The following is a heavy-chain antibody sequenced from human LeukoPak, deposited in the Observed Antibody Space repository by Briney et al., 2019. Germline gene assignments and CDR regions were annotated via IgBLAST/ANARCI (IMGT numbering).Heavy chain of an antibody. J-gene: IGHJ4*02. CDR3: ASGSSGYYYVFDY. Sequence: PSETLSLTCTVSGGSISSSSYYWGLIRPPPGKRLEWIGSIYYSRSTYYNPALKCRVTISVDTSKNQFSLKLSSVTAAYTAVYYCASGSSGYYYVFDYWGQGTLVTVSS. D-gene: IGHD3-22*01. CDR2: IYYSRST. CDR1: GGSISSSSYY. V-gene: IGHV4-39*07.